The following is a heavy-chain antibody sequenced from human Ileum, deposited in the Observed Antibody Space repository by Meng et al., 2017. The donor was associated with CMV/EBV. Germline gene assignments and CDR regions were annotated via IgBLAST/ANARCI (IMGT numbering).Heavy chain of an antibody. Sequence: GGSLRPSCEVPGFTLSTYDMNWVRQAPGKGLEWVSYISSSSKTIYYADSVKGRFIISRDNAKKSLYLQMNNLTAEDTAVYYCARRNHYNILTGYGPLDLWGQGTLVTVSS. CDR2: ISSSSKTI. J-gene: IGHJ4*02. CDR1: GFTLSTYD. V-gene: IGHV3-48*04. D-gene: IGHD3-9*01. CDR3: ARRNHYNILTGYGPLDL.